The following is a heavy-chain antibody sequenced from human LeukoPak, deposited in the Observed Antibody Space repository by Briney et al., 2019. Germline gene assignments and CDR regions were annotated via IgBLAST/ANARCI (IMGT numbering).Heavy chain of an antibody. CDR2: INPNRGGT. CDR3: AIERAYYSSRSYFPGGC. J-gene: IGHJ4*02. Sequence: ASVNVSCKASGYTLTSYYMHWVRHAPGQGLEWMGWINPNRGGTNYAQKFQGRVTMTRDTSISTAYMELSRLRSDDTAVYYCAIERAYYSSRSYFPGGCWGQGTLVTVSS. CDR1: GYTLTSYY. V-gene: IGHV1-2*02. D-gene: IGHD3-10*01.